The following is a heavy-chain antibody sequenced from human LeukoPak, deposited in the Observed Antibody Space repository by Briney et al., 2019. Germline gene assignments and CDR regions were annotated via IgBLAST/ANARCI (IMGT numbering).Heavy chain of an antibody. V-gene: IGHV4-59*13. CDR1: GGPLSSNY. D-gene: IGHD3-10*01. J-gene: IGHJ5*02. Sequence: SETLSLTCTVSGGPLSSNYWSWFRQPPGKGLEWIGYIYYSGSPKYNPSLRSRVTISVDTSKNQFSLKLSSVTAADTAVYYCAKELYYQGSGVLFDPWGQGTQVSVSS. CDR2: IYYSGSP. CDR3: AKELYYQGSGVLFDP.